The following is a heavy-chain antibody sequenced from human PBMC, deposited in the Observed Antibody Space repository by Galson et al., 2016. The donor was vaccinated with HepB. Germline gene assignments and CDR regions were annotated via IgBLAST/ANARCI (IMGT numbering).Heavy chain of an antibody. J-gene: IGHJ3*02. V-gene: IGHV4-39*01. CDR3: AKIRDDYQSYDAFDI. Sequence: SETLSLTCTVSGGSIVISDHYWVWIRQPPGKGLEWIGEIFHTGRTNYNPSLKSRVTISLDTSKNQFSLKLSSVTAADTAVYYCAKIRDDYQSYDAFDIWGQGAMVTVSS. D-gene: IGHD5-24*01. CDR1: GGSIVISDHY. CDR2: IFHTGRT.